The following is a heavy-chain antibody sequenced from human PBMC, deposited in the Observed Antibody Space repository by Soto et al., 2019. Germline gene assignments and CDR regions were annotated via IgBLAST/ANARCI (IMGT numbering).Heavy chain of an antibody. CDR3: AREAITEPQGSYYHYGMDV. D-gene: IGHD1-20*01. Sequence: ASVKVSCKASGYTFTGYYMHWVRQAPGQGLEWMGWINPNSGDTKYSQKFQGRVTLTRDTSISTAYMELNRLTSDDTAVFYCAREAITEPQGSYYHYGMDVWGQGTTVTVS. V-gene: IGHV1-2*02. CDR2: INPNSGDT. J-gene: IGHJ6*02. CDR1: GYTFTGYY.